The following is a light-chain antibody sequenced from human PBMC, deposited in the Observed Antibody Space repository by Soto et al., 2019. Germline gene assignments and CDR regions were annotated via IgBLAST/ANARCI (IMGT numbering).Light chain of an antibody. CDR1: QRVNNY. Sequence: DVQITQSPSSLSASVRDRVTITFRSSQRVNNYLNWYQLKPGKAPNLLIYAASSLQIGVPSRFGGSASGTNFTLAISGLKPEDFATYYCQQSYITPWTFGQGTKVDIK. J-gene: IGKJ1*01. CDR3: QQSYITPWT. V-gene: IGKV1-39*01. CDR2: AAS.